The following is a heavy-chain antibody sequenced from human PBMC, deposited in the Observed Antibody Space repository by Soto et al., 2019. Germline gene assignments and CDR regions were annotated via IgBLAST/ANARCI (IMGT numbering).Heavy chain of an antibody. V-gene: IGHV1-18*01. D-gene: IGHD2-15*01. CDR1: GYTFTSYG. J-gene: IGHJ6*02. Sequence: ASVKVSCKASGYTFTSYGISWVRQAPGQGLEWMGWISAYNGNTNYAQKLQGRVTMTTDTSTSTAYMELRSLRSDDTAVYYCARVANCSGGSCYIYYYYYGMDVWGQGTTGTVS. CDR3: ARVANCSGGSCYIYYYYYGMDV. CDR2: ISAYNGNT.